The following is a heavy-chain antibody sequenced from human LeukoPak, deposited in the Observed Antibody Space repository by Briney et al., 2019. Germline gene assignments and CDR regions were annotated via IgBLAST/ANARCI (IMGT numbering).Heavy chain of an antibody. CDR2: IYSSGST. D-gene: IGHD5-12*01. V-gene: IGHV4-4*07. J-gene: IGHJ4*02. CDR3: ARQVYGGYESAYSLDY. CDR1: GGSFSNYF. Sequence: SETLSLTCTVSGGSFSNYFWSWIRQPAGKGLEWIGRIYSSGSTNYNPSLKSRVTISLDTSKNQFSLKLSSVTAADTAVYYCARQVYGGYESAYSLDYWGKGTLVTVSS.